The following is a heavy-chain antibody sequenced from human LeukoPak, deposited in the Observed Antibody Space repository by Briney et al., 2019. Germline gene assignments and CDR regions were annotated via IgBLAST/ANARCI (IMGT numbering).Heavy chain of an antibody. CDR2: IYTSGST. J-gene: IGHJ4*02. CDR1: GGSVSSGSYY. D-gene: IGHD1-26*01. Sequence: SQTLSLTCTVSGGSVSSGSYYWSWIRQPAGKGLEWIGRIYTSGSTNYNPSLKSRVTISVDTSKNQFSLKLSSVTAADTAVYYCARAREWELLSDFDYWGQGTLVTVSS. V-gene: IGHV4-61*02. CDR3: ARAREWELLSDFDY.